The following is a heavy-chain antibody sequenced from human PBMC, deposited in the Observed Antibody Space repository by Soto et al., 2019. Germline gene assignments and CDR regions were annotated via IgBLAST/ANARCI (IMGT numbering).Heavy chain of an antibody. Sequence: ASVKVSCKASGYTFTSYDINWVRQATGQGLEWMGRMTPNSGNAGYAQKFQGRVTMTRITPISTAYMELSSLRSEDTAGYYCARGDPYYYDSSGSPGNGFDVWGQGTMVTVSS. CDR2: MTPNSGNA. V-gene: IGHV1-8*01. J-gene: IGHJ3*01. CDR3: ARGDPYYYDSSGSPGNGFDV. CDR1: GYTFTSYD. D-gene: IGHD3-22*01.